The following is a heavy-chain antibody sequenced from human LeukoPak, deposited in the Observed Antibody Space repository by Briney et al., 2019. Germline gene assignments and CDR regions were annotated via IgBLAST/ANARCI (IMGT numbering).Heavy chain of an antibody. CDR2: IYYSGST. J-gene: IGHJ4*02. D-gene: IGHD6-19*01. CDR3: ARTMFTTVAGPFDY. Sequence: SETLSLTCTVSGGSISSSSYYWGWIRQPPGKGLEWIGSIYYSGSTYYNPSLKSRVTISVDTSKNQFSLKLNSVTAADTAVYYCARTMFTTVAGPFDYWGQGTLVTVSS. V-gene: IGHV4-39*01. CDR1: GGSISSSSYY.